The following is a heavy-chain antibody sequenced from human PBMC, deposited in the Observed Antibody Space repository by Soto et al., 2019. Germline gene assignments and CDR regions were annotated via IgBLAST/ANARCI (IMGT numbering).Heavy chain of an antibody. D-gene: IGHD6-13*01. CDR2: ISAYNGNT. J-gene: IGHJ4*02. V-gene: IGHV1-18*01. Sequence: ASVKVSCKASGYTFTSYGISWVLQAPGQGLEWMGWISAYNGNTNYAQKLQGRVTMTTDTSTSTAYMELRSLRSDDTAVYYCARDPGIAAPTAIDYWGQGTLVTVSS. CDR1: GYTFTSYG. CDR3: ARDPGIAAPTAIDY.